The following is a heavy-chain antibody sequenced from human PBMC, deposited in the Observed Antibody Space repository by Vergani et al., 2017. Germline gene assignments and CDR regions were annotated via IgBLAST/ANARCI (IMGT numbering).Heavy chain of an antibody. V-gene: IGHV4-39*01. CDR1: GGSISSSSYY. Sequence: QLQLQESGPGLVKPSETLSLTCTVSGGSISSSSYYWGWIRQPPGKGLEWIGSIYYSGSTYYNPSLKSRVTISVDTSKNQFSLKLSSVTAADTAVYYCARGVTLVAAAIQKYYYMDVWGKGTTVTVSS. CDR2: IYYSGST. CDR3: ARGVTLVAAAIQKYYYMDV. D-gene: IGHD2-2*02. J-gene: IGHJ6*03.